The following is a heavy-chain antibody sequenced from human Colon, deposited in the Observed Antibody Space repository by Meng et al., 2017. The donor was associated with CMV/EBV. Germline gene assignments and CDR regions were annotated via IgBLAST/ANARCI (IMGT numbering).Heavy chain of an antibody. CDR3: ARYEVLRLMDV. Sequence: GESLKISCAASGFTFSSYSMNWFRQAPGKGLEWVSSISSSSSYIYYADSVKGRFTISRDNAKNSLYLQMNSLRAEDTAVYYCARYEVLRLMDVWGQGTTVTVSS. CDR1: GFTFSSYS. CDR2: ISSSSSYI. J-gene: IGHJ6*02. V-gene: IGHV3-21*01. D-gene: IGHD3-3*01.